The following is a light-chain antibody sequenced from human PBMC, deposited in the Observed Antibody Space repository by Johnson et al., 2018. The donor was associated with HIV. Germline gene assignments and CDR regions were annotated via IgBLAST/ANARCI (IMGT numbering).Light chain of an antibody. CDR1: SSNIGNNY. Sequence: QSVLTQPPSVSAAPGQKVTISCSGSSSNIGNNYLSWYQHLPGTAPRLLIYDNNKRPSGIPDRFSGSKSGTSATLGITGLQTGDEADYYCGTWDSSLSAYVFGTGTKVTVL. CDR2: DNN. V-gene: IGLV1-51*01. CDR3: GTWDSSLSAYV. J-gene: IGLJ1*01.